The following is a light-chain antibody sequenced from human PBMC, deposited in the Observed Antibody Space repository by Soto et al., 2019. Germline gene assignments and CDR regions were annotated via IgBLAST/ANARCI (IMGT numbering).Light chain of an antibody. Sequence: EIVLTQSPGTLSLSPGESATLSCRASQSVSSSYLAWYQQKPGQAHRLLIYGASSRATGIPDRFSGSGSGTDFTLTISRLEPEDFATYYCKNYNSYSEAVGQGTKVDIK. CDR2: GAS. V-gene: IGKV3-20*01. J-gene: IGKJ1*01. CDR1: QSVSSSY. CDR3: KNYNSYSEA.